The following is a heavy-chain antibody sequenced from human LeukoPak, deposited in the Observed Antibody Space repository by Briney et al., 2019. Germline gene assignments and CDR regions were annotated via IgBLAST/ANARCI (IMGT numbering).Heavy chain of an antibody. Sequence: QSGGSLRLSCAASGITFSSYAMSWVRQAPGKGLEWVSATSGSGSNTYYADSVKGRFTISRDNSKDTLYLQMNSLRAEDAAVYYCAKGKTVAGTGGHNFDFWGQGTLVTVSS. D-gene: IGHD6-19*01. CDR3: AKGKTVAGTGGHNFDF. CDR1: GITFSSYA. J-gene: IGHJ4*02. V-gene: IGHV3-23*01. CDR2: TSGSGSNT.